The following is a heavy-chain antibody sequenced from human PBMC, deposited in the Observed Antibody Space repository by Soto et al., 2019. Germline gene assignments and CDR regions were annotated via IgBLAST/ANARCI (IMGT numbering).Heavy chain of an antibody. CDR1: GYTFTGYY. Sequence: GASVKVSCKASGYTFTGYYMHWVRQAPGQGLEWMGWINPNSGGTNYAQKFQGWVTMTRDTSISTAYMELSRLRSDDTAVYYCARDRHCSSTSCYASNYYMDVWGKGTTVTV. V-gene: IGHV1-2*04. CDR2: INPNSGGT. D-gene: IGHD2-2*01. CDR3: ARDRHCSSTSCYASNYYMDV. J-gene: IGHJ6*03.